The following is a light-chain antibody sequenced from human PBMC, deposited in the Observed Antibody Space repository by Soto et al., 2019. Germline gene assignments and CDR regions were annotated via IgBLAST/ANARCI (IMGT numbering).Light chain of an antibody. CDR3: QQFNSFPRT. CDR1: QGISFY. V-gene: IGKV1-9*01. CDR2: ATS. Sequence: DIQLTQSPSFLSASVGDRVIITCRASQGISFYLAWYQQKPGKAPKVLIYATSTLQSGVPSRFSGSGSGTEFTLTISSLQPEDFATYYCQQFNSFPRTFGQGTKVEIK. J-gene: IGKJ1*01.